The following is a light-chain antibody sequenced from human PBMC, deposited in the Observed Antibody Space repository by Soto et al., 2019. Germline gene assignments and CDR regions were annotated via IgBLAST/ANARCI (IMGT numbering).Light chain of an antibody. Sequence: QSVLTQPPSVSAAPGQKVTISCSGSSSNIGNNYVSWYQQLPGTAPKLLIYENNKRPSGIPDRFSGSKSGTSATLGITGLQTGDEADYYCGTWDSSLSVKWVFGGGTKVTVL. CDR2: ENN. J-gene: IGLJ3*02. CDR1: SSNIGNNY. CDR3: GTWDSSLSVKWV. V-gene: IGLV1-51*02.